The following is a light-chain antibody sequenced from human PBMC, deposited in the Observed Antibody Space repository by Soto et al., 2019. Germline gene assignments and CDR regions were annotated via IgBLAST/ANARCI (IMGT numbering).Light chain of an antibody. J-gene: IGKJ1*01. Sequence: ELVMTPSPVALSVSPGERATFSCRATQSVSNNLAWYQQKPGQAPRLLIYVAAIRATGIPARFSGSESGTESTLTISILQPEDFAIYDCHHYNSWPPWTFGQGTKVDIK. CDR1: QSVSNN. CDR2: VAA. V-gene: IGKV3D-15*03. CDR3: HHYNSWPPWT.